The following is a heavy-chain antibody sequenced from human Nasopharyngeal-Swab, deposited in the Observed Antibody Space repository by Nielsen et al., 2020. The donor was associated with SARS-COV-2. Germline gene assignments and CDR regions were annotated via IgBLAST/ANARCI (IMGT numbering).Heavy chain of an antibody. CDR3: ARVQSSGWSYYYYGMDV. Sequence: SQTLSLTCAISGDSVSSNSAAWNWIRQSPSRGLGWLGRTYYRSKWYNDYAVSVKSRITINPDTSKNQFSLQLNSVTPEDTAVYYCARVQSSGWSYYYYGMDVWGQGTTVTVSS. CDR1: GDSVSSNSAA. CDR2: TYYRSKWYN. V-gene: IGHV6-1*01. J-gene: IGHJ6*02. D-gene: IGHD6-19*01.